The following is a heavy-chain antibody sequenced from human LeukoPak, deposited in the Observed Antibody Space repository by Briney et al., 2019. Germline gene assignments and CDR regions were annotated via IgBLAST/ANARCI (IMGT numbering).Heavy chain of an antibody. J-gene: IGHJ5*02. CDR2: IYYSGST. V-gene: IGHV4-39*07. D-gene: IGHD3-3*01. CDR3: ASTIFGVDNWFDP. Sequence: PSETLSLTCTVSGGSISSSSYYWGWIRQPPGKGLEWIGSIYYSGSTYYNPSLKSRVTISVDTSKNQFSLKLSSVTAADTAMYYCASTIFGVDNWFDPWGQGTLVTVSS. CDR1: GGSISSSSYY.